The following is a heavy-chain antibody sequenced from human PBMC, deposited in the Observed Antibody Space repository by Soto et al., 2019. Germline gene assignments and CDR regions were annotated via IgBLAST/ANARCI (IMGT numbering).Heavy chain of an antibody. CDR1: GGLFSSFA. V-gene: IGHV1-69*01. D-gene: IGHD3-16*01. CDR3: ARGGGPYAWFNEF. J-gene: IGHJ4*02. Sequence: QEQLVQSGAEVKKPGSSVKVSCKDSGGLFSSFAISWVRQAPGQGLEWMGGIIPVFGTTNYAQKFQGRVTITADESTNTAYMELSSLTSDDTAMYYCARGGGPYAWFNEFWGQGTQVTVSS. CDR2: IIPVFGTT.